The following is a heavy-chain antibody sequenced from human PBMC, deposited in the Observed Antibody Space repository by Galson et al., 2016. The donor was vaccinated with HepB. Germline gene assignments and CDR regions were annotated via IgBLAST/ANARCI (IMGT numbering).Heavy chain of an antibody. CDR3: AKDLWAHQYYFGMDV. V-gene: IGHV3-23*01. J-gene: IGHJ6*02. CDR2: ISGRGERI. D-gene: IGHD3-16*01. Sequence: SLRLSCAASGFSFSSYAMSWVRQAPGKGLEWVSGISGRGERIYHADSVKGRLTISRDNSKNTLYQQMNSLRAEDTAVYYCAKDLWAHQYYFGMDVWGQGTTVTVSS. CDR1: GFSFSSYA.